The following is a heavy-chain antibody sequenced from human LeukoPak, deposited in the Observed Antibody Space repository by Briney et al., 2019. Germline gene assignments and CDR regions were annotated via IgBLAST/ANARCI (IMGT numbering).Heavy chain of an antibody. CDR3: ARGRYGPTYYYYYGMDV. V-gene: IGHV1-69*13. D-gene: IGHD4/OR15-4a*01. CDR1: GGTFSSYA. CDR2: IIPIFGTA. Sequence: SVKVSCKASGGTFSSYAISWVRQAPGQGLEWMGGIIPIFGTANYAQKFQGRVTITADESTSTAYMELSSLRSEDTAVYYCARGRYGPTYYYYYGMDVWGQGTTVTASS. J-gene: IGHJ6*02.